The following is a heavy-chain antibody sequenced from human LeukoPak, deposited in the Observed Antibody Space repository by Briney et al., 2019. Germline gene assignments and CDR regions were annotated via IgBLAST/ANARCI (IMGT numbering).Heavy chain of an antibody. CDR1: GYTFTSYG. V-gene: IGHV1-18*01. D-gene: IGHD1-26*01. CDR2: ISAYNGNT. Sequence: ASVKVSCKASGYTFTSYGISWVRQAPGQGLEWMGWISAYNGNTNYAQKLQGRVTMTTDTSTSTAYMELRSLRSDDTAVYYCARGEGIVGAPDYYYHMDVWGKGTTVTVSS. CDR3: ARGEGIVGAPDYYYHMDV. J-gene: IGHJ6*03.